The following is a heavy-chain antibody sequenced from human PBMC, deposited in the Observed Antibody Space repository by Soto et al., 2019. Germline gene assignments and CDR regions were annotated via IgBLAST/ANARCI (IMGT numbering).Heavy chain of an antibody. D-gene: IGHD3-16*01. J-gene: IGHJ3*02. V-gene: IGHV3-30*18. Sequence: QVQLVESGGGVVQPGRSLRLSCAASGFTFSSYGMHWVRQAPGKGLEWVAVISYDGSNKYYADSVKGRFTISRDNSKNTLYGQMDRLGGEDTAVYYCGKGRAKILGGVDHVAFDMWGKGRIVTFSS. CDR2: ISYDGSNK. CDR1: GFTFSSYG. CDR3: GKGRAKILGGVDHVAFDM.